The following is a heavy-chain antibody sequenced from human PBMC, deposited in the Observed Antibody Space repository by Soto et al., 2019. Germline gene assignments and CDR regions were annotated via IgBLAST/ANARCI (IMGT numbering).Heavy chain of an antibody. Sequence: GGSLRLSCXASGFTFSSYGMHWVRQAPGKGLEWVAVIRYDGSNKYYADSVKGRFTISRDNSKNTLHLQMNSLRAEDTAVYYCRVVVTTNFDYWGQGTLVTVSS. V-gene: IGHV3-33*08. D-gene: IGHD2-15*01. CDR2: IRYDGSNK. J-gene: IGHJ4*02. CDR1: GFTFSSYG. CDR3: RVVVTTNFDY.